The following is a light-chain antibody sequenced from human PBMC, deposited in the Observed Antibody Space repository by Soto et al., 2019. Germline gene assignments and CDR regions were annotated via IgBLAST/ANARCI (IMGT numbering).Light chain of an antibody. CDR2: GAS. CDR1: QSVSSN. J-gene: IGKJ1*01. CDR3: KQYNNLPST. Sequence: EIVMTQSPATLSVSPGERATLSCRASQSVSSNLAWYQQKPGQAPRLLIYGASTRATGIPARFSGSGSGTEFTPTIRSLQSEDFAVYYCKQYNNLPSTFGKQTKVAIK. V-gene: IGKV3-15*01.